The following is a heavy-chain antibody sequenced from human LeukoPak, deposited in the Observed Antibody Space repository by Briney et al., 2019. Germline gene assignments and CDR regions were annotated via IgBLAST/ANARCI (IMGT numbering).Heavy chain of an antibody. CDR1: GFTFSSYG. CDR2: ISYDGSNK. D-gene: IGHD4-17*01. CDR3: AKCSDYGDYELLYYGMDV. V-gene: IGHV3-30*18. J-gene: IGHJ6*02. Sequence: PGGSLRLSCAASGFTFSSYGMHWVRQAPGKGLKWVAVISYDGSNKYYADSVKGRFTISRDNSKNTLYLQMNSLRAEDTAVYYCAKCSDYGDYELLYYGMDVWGQGTTVTVSS.